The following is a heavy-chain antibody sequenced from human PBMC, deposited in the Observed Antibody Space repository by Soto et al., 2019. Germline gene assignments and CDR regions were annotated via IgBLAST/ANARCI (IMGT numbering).Heavy chain of an antibody. CDR2: ISSSSSYT. J-gene: IGHJ4*02. D-gene: IGHD4-4*01. V-gene: IGHV3-11*06. CDR3: ARDISNYGPFDY. Sequence: GGSLRLSCAASGFTFSDYYMSWIRQAPGKGLEWVSYISSSSSYTNYADSVKGRFTISRDNAKNSLYLQMNSLRAEDTAVYYCARDISNYGPFDYWGQGTLVTVSS. CDR1: GFTFSDYY.